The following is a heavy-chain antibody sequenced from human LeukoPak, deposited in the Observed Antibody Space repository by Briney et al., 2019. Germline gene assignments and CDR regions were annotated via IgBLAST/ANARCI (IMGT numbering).Heavy chain of an antibody. V-gene: IGHV5-51*01. CDR3: ARALRGGSYARPPLIYCYYYGMDV. Sequence: AGESLKTSCKGSGYSFTSYRIGWVRQMPGKGLEWMGIIYPGDSDTRYSPSFQGQVTISADKSISTAYLQWSSLKASDTAMYYCARALRGGSYARPPLIYCYYYGMDVWGQGTTVTVSS. J-gene: IGHJ6*02. CDR2: IYPGDSDT. CDR1: GYSFTSYR. D-gene: IGHD1-26*01.